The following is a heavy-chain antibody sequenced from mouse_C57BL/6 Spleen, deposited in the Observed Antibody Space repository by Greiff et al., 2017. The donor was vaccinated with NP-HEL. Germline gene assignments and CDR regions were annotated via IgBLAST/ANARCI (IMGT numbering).Heavy chain of an antibody. CDR2: INPNNGGT. J-gene: IGHJ4*01. CDR1: GYTFTDYN. V-gene: IGHV1-18*01. CDR3: ARGNWDYYAMDY. D-gene: IGHD4-1*01. Sequence: VQLQQSGPELVKPGASVKIPCKASGYTFTDYNMDWVKQSHGKSLEWIGDINPNNGGTIYNQKFKGKATLTVDKASSTAYMELRSLTSEDTAVYYCARGNWDYYAMDYWGQGTSVTVSS.